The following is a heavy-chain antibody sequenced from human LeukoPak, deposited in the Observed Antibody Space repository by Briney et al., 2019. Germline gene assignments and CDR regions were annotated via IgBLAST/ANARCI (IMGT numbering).Heavy chain of an antibody. CDR3: AALWFDP. J-gene: IGHJ5*02. CDR2: INRGGGTA. CDR1: GFIFSNYE. V-gene: IGHV3-48*03. Sequence: PGGSLRLSCAASGFIFSNYEMNWVRQAPGKGLEWVSYINRGGGTAYYVDSVRGRFTISRDNTKNALYLQMNILRAEDTAVYYCAALWFDPWGQGTLVTVSS.